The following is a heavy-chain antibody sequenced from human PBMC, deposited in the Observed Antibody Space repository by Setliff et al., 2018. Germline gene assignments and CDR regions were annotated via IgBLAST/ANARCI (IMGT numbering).Heavy chain of an antibody. J-gene: IGHJ5*02. V-gene: IGHV5-51*01. CDR3: ARQIPQRGYYDFWSEPPNWFDP. Sequence: PGESLKISCKGSGYSFTSYWIGWVRQMPGKGLEWMGIIYPGDSDTRYSPSFQGQVTISADKSISTAYLQWSSLKASDTAMYYCARQIPQRGYYDFWSEPPNWFDPWAREPWSPSPQ. CDR2: IYPGDSDT. D-gene: IGHD3-3*01. CDR1: GYSFTSYW.